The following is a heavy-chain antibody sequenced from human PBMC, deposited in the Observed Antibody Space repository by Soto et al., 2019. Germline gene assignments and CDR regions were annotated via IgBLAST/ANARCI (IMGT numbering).Heavy chain of an antibody. J-gene: IGHJ6*02. CDR1: GGSISSGYY. CDR3: ARDAPVALGVPTSMDV. D-gene: IGHD3-3*02. CDR2: IYYSGNT. V-gene: IGHV4-31*03. Sequence: QVQLQESGPGLVKPSQTLSLTCTVSGGSISSGYYWSWIRQHPVKGLEWIGYIYYSGNTYYNPSLKSRVSISLDTSKSQFSLKLDSVTAADTAVHYCARDAPVALGVPTSMDVWGQGTTVTVSS.